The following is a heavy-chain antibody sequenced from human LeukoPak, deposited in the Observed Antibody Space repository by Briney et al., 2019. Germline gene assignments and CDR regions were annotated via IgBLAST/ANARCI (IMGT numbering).Heavy chain of an antibody. D-gene: IGHD3-22*01. CDR3: ATLSDYYDSSGYYFGY. V-gene: IGHV1-18*01. CDR2: ISAYNGNT. Sequence: GASVKVSCKASGYTFTSYGISWVRQAPGQGLEWMGWISAYNGNTNYAQKLQGRVTMTTDTSTSTAYMELRSLRSDDTAVYYCATLSDYYDSSGYYFGYWGQGTLVTVSS. J-gene: IGHJ4*02. CDR1: GYTFTSYG.